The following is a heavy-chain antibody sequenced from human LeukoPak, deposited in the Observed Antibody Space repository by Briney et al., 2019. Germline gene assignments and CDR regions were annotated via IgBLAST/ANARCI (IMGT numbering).Heavy chain of an antibody. J-gene: IGHJ5*02. CDR3: AILGDIVVVPGEDNWFDP. D-gene: IGHD2-2*01. CDR2: IRYDGSNK. CDR1: GFTFSSYG. V-gene: IGHV3-30*02. Sequence: GGSLRLSCAASGFTFSSYGMHWVRQAPGKGLEWVAFIRYDGSNKYYADSVKGRFTISRDNSKNTLYLQMNSLRAEDTAVYYCAILGDIVVVPGEDNWFDPWGQGTLVTVSS.